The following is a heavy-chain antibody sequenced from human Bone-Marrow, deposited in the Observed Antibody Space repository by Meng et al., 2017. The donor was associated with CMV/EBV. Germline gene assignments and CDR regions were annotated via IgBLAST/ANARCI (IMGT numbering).Heavy chain of an antibody. Sequence: ASVKVSCKASGYSFTDFGVSWVRQAPGQGLEWMGWISAYNGQKNYAQKFQGRVTMTTDTSTNTAYMDLRSLRSDDTAVYYCVRDLGSTPAIFFDYWGQGTLVTGSS. D-gene: IGHD4-23*01. CDR2: ISAYNGQK. V-gene: IGHV1-18*01. J-gene: IGHJ4*02. CDR3: VRDLGSTPAIFFDY. CDR1: GYSFTDFG.